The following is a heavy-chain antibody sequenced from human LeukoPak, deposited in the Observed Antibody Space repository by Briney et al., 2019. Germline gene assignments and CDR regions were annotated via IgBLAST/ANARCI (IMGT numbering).Heavy chain of an antibody. CDR2: ISYDGTNK. D-gene: IGHD1-26*01. CDR1: GFTFSSYG. J-gene: IGHJ3*01. V-gene: IGHV3-30*18. Sequence: GRSLRLSCAASGFTFSSYGMHWVRQAPGKGLEWVAVISYDGTNKYYADSVKGRFTISRDNSKNTLYLQMNSLRADDTAEYYCAKSLLTTASGTGRAFDLWGQGTMVTVSS. CDR3: AKSLLTTASGTGRAFDL.